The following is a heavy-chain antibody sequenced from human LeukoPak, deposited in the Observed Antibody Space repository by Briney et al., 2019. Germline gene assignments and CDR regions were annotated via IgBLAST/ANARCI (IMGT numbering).Heavy chain of an antibody. CDR1: GFTFSSYA. Sequence: GGSLRLSCAASGFTFSSYAMNWVRQAPGKGLEWVSGISGSGGGSTYCADSVKGRFTISRGNCKNTLYLQMNSLRAEDTAVYYCAKVPTPYCSGGSCYSNAFDIWGQGTMVTVSS. V-gene: IGHV3-23*01. J-gene: IGHJ3*02. CDR2: ISGSGGGST. CDR3: AKVPTPYCSGGSCYSNAFDI. D-gene: IGHD2-15*01.